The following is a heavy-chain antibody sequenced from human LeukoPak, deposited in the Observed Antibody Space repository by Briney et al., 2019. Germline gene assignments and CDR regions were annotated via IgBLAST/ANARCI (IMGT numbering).Heavy chain of an antibody. J-gene: IGHJ4*02. CDR2: ISGSGGST. V-gene: IGHV3-23*01. CDR3: AKDFFDFWSGYPNSDY. D-gene: IGHD3-3*01. Sequence: GGSLRLSCAASGFTFSTSAMSWVRQAPGKGLEWVSAISGSGGSTYYADSVKGRFTISRDNSKNTLYLQMNSLRAEDTAVYYCAKDFFDFWSGYPNSDYWGQGTLVTVSS. CDR1: GFTFSTSA.